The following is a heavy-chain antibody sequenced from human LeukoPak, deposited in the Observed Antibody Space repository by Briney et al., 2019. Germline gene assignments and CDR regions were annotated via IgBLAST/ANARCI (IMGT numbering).Heavy chain of an antibody. D-gene: IGHD1-20*01. Sequence: GGSLRLSCAASGFTFSNYWMNWVRQAPGKGMEWVAIIEKDGSEILYVDSVKGRFTISRDNAKNSLYLQMNSLRAEDTAVYYCAAGAGWLINWWGQGTLVTVSS. CDR2: IEKDGSEI. CDR3: AAGAGWLINW. V-gene: IGHV3-7*01. CDR1: GFTFSNYW. J-gene: IGHJ4*02.